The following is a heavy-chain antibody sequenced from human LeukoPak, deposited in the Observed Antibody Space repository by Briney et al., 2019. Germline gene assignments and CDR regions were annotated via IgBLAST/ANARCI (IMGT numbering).Heavy chain of an antibody. V-gene: IGHV4-39*01. Sequence: SETLSLTCTVSGGSISSSSYYWGWIRQPPGKGLEWIGSIYYSGSTYYTPSLKSRVTISVDTSKNQFSLKLSSVTAADTAVYYCASASTVTRLYYFDYWGQGTLVTVSS. CDR2: IYYSGST. CDR1: GGSISSSSYY. CDR3: ASASTVTRLYYFDY. D-gene: IGHD4-11*01. J-gene: IGHJ4*02.